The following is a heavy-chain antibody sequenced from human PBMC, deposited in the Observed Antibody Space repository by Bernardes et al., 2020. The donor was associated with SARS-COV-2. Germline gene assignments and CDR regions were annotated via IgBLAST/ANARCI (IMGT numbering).Heavy chain of an antibody. Sequence: GEYLKSSSNGSGYSFTRYWIGWVRPIPGKGLEWMGIIYPGDSDTRYSPSFQGQVTISADKSISTAYLQWSSLKASDTAMYYCARLLIVVVPAATHDAFDIWGQGTMVTVSS. D-gene: IGHD2-2*01. CDR2: IYPGDSDT. J-gene: IGHJ3*02. CDR3: ARLLIVVVPAATHDAFDI. V-gene: IGHV5-51*01. CDR1: GYSFTRYW.